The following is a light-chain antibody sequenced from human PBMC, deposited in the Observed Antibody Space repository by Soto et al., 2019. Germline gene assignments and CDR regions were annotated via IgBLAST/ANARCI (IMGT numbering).Light chain of an antibody. V-gene: IGLV2-14*01. J-gene: IGLJ1*01. CDR1: RRDVVGYNY. CDR3: SSYTISNTVPCV. CDR2: EVT. Sequence: QSVLTQPASVSGSPGQSITISCTGTRRDVVGYNYVSWYQQYPGKSPKLLIYEVTHRPSGVSNRFSGSKSGNTASLTISGLQAEDEADYYCSSYTISNTVPCVLGTAKKATV.